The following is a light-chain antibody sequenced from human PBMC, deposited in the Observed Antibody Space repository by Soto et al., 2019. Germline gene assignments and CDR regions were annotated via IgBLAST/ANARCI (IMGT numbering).Light chain of an antibody. J-gene: IGLJ2*01. CDR1: SSNIGSNY. CDR3: AAGYDSLSAHVV. Sequence: QPVLTQPPSASGTPGQRVTISCSGSSSNIGSNYVYWYQQLPGTAPKLLIYRNNQRPSGVPDRFSGSKSGTSASLAISGLRSEDEVDYYCAAGYDSLSAHVVFGGGTKLTVL. V-gene: IGLV1-47*01. CDR2: RNN.